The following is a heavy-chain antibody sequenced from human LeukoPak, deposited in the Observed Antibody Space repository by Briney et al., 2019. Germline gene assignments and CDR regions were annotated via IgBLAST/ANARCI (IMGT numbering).Heavy chain of an antibody. D-gene: IGHD5-18*01. V-gene: IGHV4-39*01. CDR3: ASDLRYNYGYY. CDR1: GGSIRSSYYY. J-gene: IGHJ4*02. Sequence: SETLSLTCTVSGGSIRSSYYYWGWIRQPPGKGLEWIGSIYDSGSTYYNPSLKSRVTISVDTSKNQFSLKLNSVTAADTAVYYCASDLRYNYGYYWGQGTLVTVSS. CDR2: IYDSGST.